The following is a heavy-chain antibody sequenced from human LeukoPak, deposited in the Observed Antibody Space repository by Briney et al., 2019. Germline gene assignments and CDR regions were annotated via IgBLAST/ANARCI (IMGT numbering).Heavy chain of an antibody. J-gene: IGHJ3*02. CDR1: GFTFSRYW. CDR2: ISPDGSTT. D-gene: IGHD5-18*01. Sequence: GGSLRLSCAASGFTFSRYWMHWVRQAPGKGLMWVSRISPDGSTTLYADSVKGRFTISRDNAKNTLYLQMNSLGAEDTAVYYCARRERLGYSYGRGTLDIWGQGTMVTVSS. CDR3: ARRERLGYSYGRGTLDI. V-gene: IGHV3-74*03.